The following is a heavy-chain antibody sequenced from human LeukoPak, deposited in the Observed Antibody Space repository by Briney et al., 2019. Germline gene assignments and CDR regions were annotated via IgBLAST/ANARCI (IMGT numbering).Heavy chain of an antibody. Sequence: PGGSLRLSCAASGFGFSSYSMNWVRQAPGKGLEWVSYISPSSSTMYYADSMKGRFTISRDNARNSLYLQMNSLRAEDTALYYCARSYSSSWEFDYWGQGTLVTVSS. CDR1: GFGFSSYS. CDR3: ARSYSSSWEFDY. CDR2: ISPSSSTM. D-gene: IGHD6-13*01. J-gene: IGHJ4*02. V-gene: IGHV3-48*01.